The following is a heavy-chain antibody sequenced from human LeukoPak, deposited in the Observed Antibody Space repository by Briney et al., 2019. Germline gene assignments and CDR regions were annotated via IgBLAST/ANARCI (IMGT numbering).Heavy chain of an antibody. CDR2: IIPIFGTA. CDR1: GGTFSSYA. D-gene: IGHD5-24*01. CDR3: ARDNGEGDGYNLFFSGYYGMDV. J-gene: IGHJ6*02. V-gene: IGHV1-69*06. Sequence: SVKVSCKASGGTFSSYAISWVRQAPGQGLEWMGGIIPIFGTANYAQKFQGRVTITADKSTSTAYMELSSLRSEDTAVYYCARDNGEGDGYNLFFSGYYGMDVWGQGTTVTVSS.